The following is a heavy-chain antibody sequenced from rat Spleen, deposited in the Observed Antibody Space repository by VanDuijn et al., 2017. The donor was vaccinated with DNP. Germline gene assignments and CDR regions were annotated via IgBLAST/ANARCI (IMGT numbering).Heavy chain of an antibody. CDR3: ARWREGIGAFDY. Sequence: EVQLVESGGGLVQPGRSLKLSCAASGFTFSTYNMAWVRQGPKKGLEWVATINYDGSSTYYRDSAKGRFTISRDNAKSTLYLQMNSLRSEDMATYYCARWREGIGAFDYWGQGVRVTFSS. CDR1: GFTFSTYN. J-gene: IGHJ2*01. CDR2: INYDGSST. D-gene: IGHD1-11*01. V-gene: IGHV5-7*01.